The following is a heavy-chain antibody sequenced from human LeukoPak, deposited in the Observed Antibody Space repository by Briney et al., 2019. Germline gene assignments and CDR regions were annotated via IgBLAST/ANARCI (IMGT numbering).Heavy chain of an antibody. J-gene: IGHJ4*02. CDR2: INHSGST. V-gene: IGHV4-34*01. D-gene: IGHD5-18*01. CDR1: GGSFSGYY. Sequence: ASETLSLTCAVYGGSFSGYYWSWIRQPPGKGLEWIGEINHSGSTNYNPSLKSRVTISVDTSKNQFSLKLSSVTAADTAVYYCASGGYSYGFNYWGQGTLVTVSS. CDR3: ASGGYSYGFNY.